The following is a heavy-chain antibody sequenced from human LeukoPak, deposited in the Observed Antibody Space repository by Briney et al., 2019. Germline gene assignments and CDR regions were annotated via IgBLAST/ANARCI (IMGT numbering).Heavy chain of an antibody. CDR3: ARVYSSSSGKNAFDI. Sequence: GGSLRLSCAASGFAFSNYWMSWVRQAPGKGLEWVANIKQDGSEKDYVDSVKGRFTISRDNAKNSLYLQVNSLRAEDTAVYYCARVYSSSSGKNAFDIWGQGTMVTVSS. V-gene: IGHV3-7*03. D-gene: IGHD6-6*01. CDR1: GFAFSNYW. J-gene: IGHJ3*02. CDR2: IKQDGSEK.